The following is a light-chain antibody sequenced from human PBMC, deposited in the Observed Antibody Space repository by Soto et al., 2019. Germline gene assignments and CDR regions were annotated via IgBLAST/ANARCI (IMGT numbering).Light chain of an antibody. CDR2: GAS. V-gene: IGKV3-15*01. Sequence: VLTQSPATLSLSPGERATLSCRASHTVSSSLAWYQQKPGQAPRLLIYGASTGATDIPARFSGSGSGTDFSLTISSLQSEDFAVYYCLQYHNWPLTFGGGTKVDIK. CDR3: LQYHNWPLT. J-gene: IGKJ4*01. CDR1: HTVSSS.